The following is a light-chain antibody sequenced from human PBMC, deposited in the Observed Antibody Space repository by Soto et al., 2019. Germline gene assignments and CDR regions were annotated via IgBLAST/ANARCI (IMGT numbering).Light chain of an antibody. CDR1: QSVRTY. CDR2: DAS. Sequence: EIVLTHSPATLSLSPCERATLSCGASQSVRTYLAWYQQKPGQAPRLLIYDASNRATGIPARFSGSGSGTDFTLTISSLEPEDFAVYYCHQRSSWPLSFGGGTKVDIK. V-gene: IGKV3-11*01. J-gene: IGKJ4*01. CDR3: HQRSSWPLS.